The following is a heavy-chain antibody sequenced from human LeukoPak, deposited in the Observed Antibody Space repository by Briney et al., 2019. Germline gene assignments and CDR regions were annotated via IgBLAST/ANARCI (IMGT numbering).Heavy chain of an antibody. CDR2: TRDKAKGYTT. CDR3: ARGGSVTTYNYVYGLDV. V-gene: IGHV3-72*01. Sequence: GGSLRLSCTASGFTFSDHYMDWVRQAPGKGLEWVARTRDKAKGYTTVYAASVKDRFTTSRDDSQNSLFLQINSLKTEDTAVYFCARGGSVTTYNYVYGLDVWGQGTTVTVSS. CDR1: GFTFSDHY. D-gene: IGHD4-17*01. J-gene: IGHJ6*02.